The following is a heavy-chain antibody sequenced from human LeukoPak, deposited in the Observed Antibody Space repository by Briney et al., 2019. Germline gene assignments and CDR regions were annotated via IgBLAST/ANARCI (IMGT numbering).Heavy chain of an antibody. D-gene: IGHD5-18*01. Sequence: SQTLSLTCAISGDSVSSNSVAWYWIRQSPSRGLEWLGRTYYRSKWYYDYAVSVKSRITIKPDTSQNQFSLQLNSVTPEDTAVHYCARATRGDTTKSFDLWGRGTLVTVSS. CDR3: ARATRGDTTKSFDL. CDR1: GDSVSSNSVA. CDR2: TYYRSKWYY. J-gene: IGHJ2*01. V-gene: IGHV6-1*01.